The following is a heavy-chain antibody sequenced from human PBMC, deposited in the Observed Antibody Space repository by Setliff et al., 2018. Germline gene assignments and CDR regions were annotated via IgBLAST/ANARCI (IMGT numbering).Heavy chain of an antibody. J-gene: IGHJ6*03. CDR2: INTNTGNP. V-gene: IGHV7-4-1*02. Sequence: ASVKVSCKASGYTFRSYGINWVRQAPGQGLEWMGWINTNTGNPSYAQGFTGRFVFSLDTSVSTAYLQISSLKAGDTALYYCARASRFGTIKYRGDYYMDVWGKGTTVTVSS. D-gene: IGHD3-10*01. CDR1: GYTFRSYG. CDR3: ARASRFGTIKYRGDYYMDV.